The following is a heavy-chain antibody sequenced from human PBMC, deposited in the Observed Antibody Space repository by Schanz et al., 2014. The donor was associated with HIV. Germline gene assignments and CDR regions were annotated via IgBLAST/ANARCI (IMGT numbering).Heavy chain of an antibody. CDR1: GFTFSSYA. Sequence: QVQLVESGGGVVQPGRSLRLSCAASGFTFSSYAMHWVRQAPGKGLEWVAVISYDGSNKYYADSVQGRFTISRDYAKSSLYLQMNSLRDDDTAVYYCARGWRENSFDYWGQGTLVTVSS. D-gene: IGHD4-4*01. CDR2: ISYDGSNK. V-gene: IGHV3-30*03. J-gene: IGHJ4*02. CDR3: ARGWRENSFDY.